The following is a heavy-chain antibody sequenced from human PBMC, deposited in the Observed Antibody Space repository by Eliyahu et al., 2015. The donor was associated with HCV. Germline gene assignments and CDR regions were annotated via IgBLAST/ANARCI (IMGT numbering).Heavy chain of an antibody. CDR3: ARDGYSYGYPYYGMDV. V-gene: IGHV4-59*01. Sequence: QVQLQESGPGLVKPSETLSLTCTVSGGSISSYYWSWIRQPPGKGLEWIGYIYYSGSTNYNPSLKSRVTISVDTSKNQFSLKLSSVTAADTAVYYCARDGYSYGYPYYGMDVWGQGTTVTVSS. CDR1: GGSISSYY. D-gene: IGHD5-18*01. J-gene: IGHJ6*02. CDR2: IYYSGST.